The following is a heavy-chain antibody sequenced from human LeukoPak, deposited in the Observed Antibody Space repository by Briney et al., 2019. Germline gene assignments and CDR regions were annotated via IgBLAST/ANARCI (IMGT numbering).Heavy chain of an antibody. D-gene: IGHD3-22*01. CDR1: GGSITSGSYY. CDR2: IYYSGST. J-gene: IGHJ4*02. V-gene: IGHV4-39*07. Sequence: SETLSLTCTVSGGSITSGSYYWGWIRQPPGKGLEWIGTIYYSGSTYYNPSLKSRVTISVDTSKNQFSLKLSSVTAADTAVYYCARVRRYYYDSSGYADYWGQGTLVTVSS. CDR3: ARVRRYYYDSSGYADY.